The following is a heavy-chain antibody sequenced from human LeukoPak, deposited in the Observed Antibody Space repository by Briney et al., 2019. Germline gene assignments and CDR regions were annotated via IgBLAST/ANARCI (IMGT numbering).Heavy chain of an antibody. V-gene: IGHV3-23*01. CDR2: ISGSGGST. CDR3: AKDRTHYSGYEYFDY. J-gene: IGHJ4*02. Sequence: PGGSLRLSCAASGLTFSSYAMSWVRQAPGKGLEWVSAISGSGGSTYYADSVKGRFTISRDNSKNTLYLQMNSLRAEDTAVYYCAKDRTHYSGYEYFDYWGQGTLVTVSS. CDR1: GLTFSSYA. D-gene: IGHD5-12*01.